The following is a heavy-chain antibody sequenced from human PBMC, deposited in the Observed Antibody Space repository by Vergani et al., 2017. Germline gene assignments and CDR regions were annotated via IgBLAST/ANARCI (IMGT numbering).Heavy chain of an antibody. CDR1: GYTFSNYY. CDR3: ARGDYGILTGYRY. Sequence: QVPVVPSGAEVKKSGASVKVSCKTSGYTFSNYYMHWVRQAPGQGLEWMGIINPSGGHTNYAQKFQGRVTMTRDTSTSTVYMELSSLRSEDTAIYSCARGDYGILTGYRYWGQGTLVTVSA. J-gene: IGHJ4*02. CDR2: INPSGGHT. D-gene: IGHD3-9*01. V-gene: IGHV1-46*03.